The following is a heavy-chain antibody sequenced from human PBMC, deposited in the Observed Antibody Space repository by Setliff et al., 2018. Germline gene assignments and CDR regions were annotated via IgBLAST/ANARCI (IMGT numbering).Heavy chain of an antibody. J-gene: IGHJ4*02. CDR1: GGSITSGRYY. Sequence: KPSETLSLTCTVSGGSITSGRYYWGWIRQPPGQGLEWIASIHYSENTYYNPSLKTRVTISVDTSKNQFSLQVTSVTATDTAVYYCARHEFVGGYYGSVTYRHFDYWGQGILVTVSS. D-gene: IGHD3-10*01. CDR2: IHYSENT. CDR3: ARHEFVGGYYGSVTYRHFDY. V-gene: IGHV4-39*01.